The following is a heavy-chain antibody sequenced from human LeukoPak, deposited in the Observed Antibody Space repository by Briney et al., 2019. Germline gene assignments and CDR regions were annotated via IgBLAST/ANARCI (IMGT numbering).Heavy chain of an antibody. CDR1: GFTFSSYE. CDR2: ISSSGSTI. Sequence: GGSLRLSCAASGFTFSSYEMNWVRQAPGKGLEWVSYISSSGSTIYYADSVKGRFTISRDNAKKSLYLQMNRLRADDTAVYHCARDPYQLLWWFDPWGQGTLVTVSS. J-gene: IGHJ5*02. D-gene: IGHD2-2*01. V-gene: IGHV3-48*03. CDR3: ARDPYQLLWWFDP.